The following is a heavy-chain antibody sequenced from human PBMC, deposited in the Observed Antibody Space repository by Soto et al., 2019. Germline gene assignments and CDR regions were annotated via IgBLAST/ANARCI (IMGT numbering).Heavy chain of an antibody. CDR2: ISSSSSYI. D-gene: IGHD3-10*01. CDR3: ARDKIMVRGVKGMDV. V-gene: IGHV3-21*01. CDR1: GFTFSSYS. Sequence: LRLSCAASGFTFSSYSMNWVRQAPGKGLEWVSSISSSSSYIYYADSVKGRFTISRDNAKNSLYLQMNSLRAEDTAVYYCARDKIMVRGVKGMDVWGQGTTVTVSS. J-gene: IGHJ6*02.